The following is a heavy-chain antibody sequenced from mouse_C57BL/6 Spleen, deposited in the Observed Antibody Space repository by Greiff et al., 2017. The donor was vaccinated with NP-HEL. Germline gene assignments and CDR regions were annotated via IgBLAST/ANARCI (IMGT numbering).Heavy chain of an antibody. D-gene: IGHD1-1*01. CDR3: ARYMRYYGSLDY. CDR1: GFTFTDYY. V-gene: IGHV7-3*01. J-gene: IGHJ2*01. CDR2: IRNKANGYTT. Sequence: EVMLVESGGGLVQPGGSLSLSCAASGFTFTDYYMSWVRQPPGKALEWLGFIRNKANGYTTEYSASVKGRFTISRDNSQSILYLQMNALRAEDSATYYCARYMRYYGSLDYWGQGTTLTVSS.